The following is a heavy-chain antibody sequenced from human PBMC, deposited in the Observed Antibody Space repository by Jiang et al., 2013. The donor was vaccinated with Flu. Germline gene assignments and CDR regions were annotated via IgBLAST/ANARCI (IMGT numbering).Heavy chain of an antibody. CDR3: ARESREFIGDGYHHDS. Sequence: LLKPSETLSLTCAVYGGSFSGYYWSWIRQPPGKGLEWIGEINHSGSTNYNPSLKSRVTISVDTSKNQFSLKLSSVTAADTAVYYCARESREFIGDGYHHDSWGLGALVTVSS. D-gene: IGHD3-22*01. CDR2: INHSGST. V-gene: IGHV4-34*01. J-gene: IGHJ4*02. CDR1: GGSFSGYY.